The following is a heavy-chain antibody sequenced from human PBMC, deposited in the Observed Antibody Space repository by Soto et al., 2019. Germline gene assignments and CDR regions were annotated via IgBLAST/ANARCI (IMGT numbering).Heavy chain of an antibody. D-gene: IGHD3-10*01. CDR3: AKGGGYYGSGSYLQTYYFDY. CDR1: GFTFSTYT. V-gene: IGHV3-23*01. CDR2: ISGSGGST. Sequence: GGSLRLSCAASGFTFSTYTMNWVRQAPGKGLEWVSAISGSGGSTYYADSVKGRFTISRDNSKNTLYLQMNSLRAEDTAVYYCAKGGGYYGSGSYLQTYYFDYWGQGTLVTVSS. J-gene: IGHJ4*02.